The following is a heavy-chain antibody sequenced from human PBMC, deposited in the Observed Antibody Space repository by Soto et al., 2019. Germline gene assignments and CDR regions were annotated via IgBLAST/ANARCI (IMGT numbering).Heavy chain of an antibody. CDR3: ARYRREAVSGYTLDN. J-gene: IGHJ4*02. V-gene: IGHV4-61*01. CDR1: GFSISSGYY. CDR2: VYNSGRT. Sequence: SETLSLTCGVSGFSISSGYYWTWIRQPPGKGLEWIGYVYNSGRTNYNPSLKSRVTISEDTSKSQLSLKVNSMTSADTAVYYCARYRREAVSGYTLDNWGQGILVTVSS. D-gene: IGHD5-12*01.